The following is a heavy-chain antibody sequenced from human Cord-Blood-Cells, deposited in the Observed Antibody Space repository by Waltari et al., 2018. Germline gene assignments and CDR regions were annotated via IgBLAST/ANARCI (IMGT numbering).Heavy chain of an antibody. CDR2: ISGSGGST. J-gene: IGHJ2*01. Sequence: EVQLLESGGGLVQPGGSLRLSCAASGFTFSSYAMSWVRQAPGKGLEWVSAISGSGGSTYYADSVKGRFTISRDNAKNTLYLQMNSLRAEDTAVYYCAKDRLGTRQRTYWYFDLWGRGTLVTVSS. CDR1: GFTFSSYA. V-gene: IGHV3-23*01. CDR3: AKDRLGTRQRTYWYFDL. D-gene: IGHD7-27*01.